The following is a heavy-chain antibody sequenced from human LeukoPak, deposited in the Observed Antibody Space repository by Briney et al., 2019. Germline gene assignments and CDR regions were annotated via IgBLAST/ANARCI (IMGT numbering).Heavy chain of an antibody. D-gene: IGHD3-3*01. J-gene: IGHJ6*03. CDR3: TRGNDFWRGYYYYMDV. CDR1: GFTFGDYA. CDR2: IRSKANGGTT. V-gene: IGHV3-49*03. Sequence: PGRSLRLSCTASGFTFGDYAMSWFRQAPGKGLEWVGFIRSKANGGTTEYAASAKGRFTISRDDSKSIAYLQMNSLKTEDTAVYYCTRGNDFWRGYYYYMDVWGKGTTVTVSS.